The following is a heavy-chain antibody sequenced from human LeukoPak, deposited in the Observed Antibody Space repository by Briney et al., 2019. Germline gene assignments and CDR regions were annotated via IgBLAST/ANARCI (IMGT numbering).Heavy chain of an antibody. CDR2: IYYSGST. D-gene: IGHD3-22*01. CDR1: GGSISSYY. V-gene: IGHV4-59*12. Sequence: PSETLSLTCTVSGGSISSYYWSWIRQPPGKGLEWIGYIYYSGSTNYNPSLKSRVTISVDTSKNQSSLKLSSVTAADTAVYYCASDEYYYASSGYYPTRWGQGTMVTVSS. J-gene: IGHJ3*01. CDR3: ASDEYYYASSGYYPTR.